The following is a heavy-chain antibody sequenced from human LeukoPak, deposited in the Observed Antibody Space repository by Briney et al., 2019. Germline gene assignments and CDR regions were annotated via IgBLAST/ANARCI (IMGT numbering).Heavy chain of an antibody. CDR2: ISAYNGNT. CDR3: ARENYDSSGEGYFDY. D-gene: IGHD3-22*01. Sequence: ASVKVSCKASGYTFTSYGISWVRQAPGQGLEWMGWISAYNGNTNYAQKLQGRVTMTIDTSTSTAYMELRSLRSDDTAVYYCARENYDSSGEGYFDYWGQGTLVTVSS. CDR1: GYTFTSYG. V-gene: IGHV1-18*01. J-gene: IGHJ4*02.